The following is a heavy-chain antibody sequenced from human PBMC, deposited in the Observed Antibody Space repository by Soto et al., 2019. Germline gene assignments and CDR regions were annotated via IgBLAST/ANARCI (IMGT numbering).Heavy chain of an antibody. CDR2: TYYRSKWYN. J-gene: IGHJ6*02. CDR1: GDSVSSNSAA. Sequence: PSQTLSLPCAISGDSVSSNSAAWNWIRQSPSRGLEWLGRTYYRSKWYNDYAVSVKSRITINPDTSKNQFSLQLNSVTPEDTAVYYCARWGNWNSKENGGVDVWGQGTTVTVSS. D-gene: IGHD1-7*01. CDR3: ARWGNWNSKENGGVDV. V-gene: IGHV6-1*01.